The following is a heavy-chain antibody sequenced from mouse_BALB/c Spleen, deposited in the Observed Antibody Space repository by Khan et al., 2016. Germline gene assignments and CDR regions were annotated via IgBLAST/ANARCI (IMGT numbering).Heavy chain of an antibody. Sequence: EVQLQESGPDLVKPSQSLSLTCTVTGYSITSDYSWHWIRQFPGNKLEWMGYIHYSGSTNYNPSLKSRISITRDTSKNQFFLQLNSVTTEDTATYYCARYYYGGAPWFAYWRQGTLVTVSA. CDR2: IHYSGST. CDR3: ARYYYGGAPWFAY. CDR1: GYSITSDYS. J-gene: IGHJ3*01. V-gene: IGHV3-1*02. D-gene: IGHD1-1*01.